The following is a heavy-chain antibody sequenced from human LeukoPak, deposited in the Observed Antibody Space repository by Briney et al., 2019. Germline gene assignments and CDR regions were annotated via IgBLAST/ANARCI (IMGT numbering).Heavy chain of an antibody. J-gene: IGHJ6*03. V-gene: IGHV3-20*04. CDR2: INWNGGST. Sequence: GGSLRLSCAASGFTFDDYGMSWVRQAPGKGLEWVSGINWNGGSTGYADSVKGRFTISRDNAKNSLYLQMNSLRAEDTALYYCARAVSRVTGDCYYYMDVWGKGTTVTVSS. CDR1: GFTFDDYG. CDR3: ARAVSRVTGDCYYYMDV. D-gene: IGHD7-27*01.